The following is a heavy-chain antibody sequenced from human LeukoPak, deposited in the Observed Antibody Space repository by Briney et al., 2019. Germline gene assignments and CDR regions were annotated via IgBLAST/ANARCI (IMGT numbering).Heavy chain of an antibody. V-gene: IGHV4-4*07. CDR3: ASAHYGSGLSL. CDR2: IYISGSP. D-gene: IGHD3-10*01. CDR1: GGSISSHD. J-gene: IGHJ4*02. Sequence: SETLSLTCTVSGGSISSHDWTWIRQPAGKGLEWIGRIYISGSPNYNPSLKSRVTMSVDTSKNQFSLKLTSVTAADTAVYYCASAHYGSGLSLWGQGTLVTVSS.